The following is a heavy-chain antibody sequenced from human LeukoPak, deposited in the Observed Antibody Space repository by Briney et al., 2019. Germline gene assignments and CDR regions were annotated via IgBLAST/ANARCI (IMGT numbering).Heavy chain of an antibody. J-gene: IGHJ4*02. Sequence: GGSLRLSCAASGFTVSSNYMSWVRQAPGKGLEWVSVIYSGGSTYYADSVKDRFNISRDSYENTLYLQMNSLRVEDTAVYYCASPRRDGYNYFEYWGQGTLVTVSS. CDR2: IYSGGST. CDR3: ASPRRDGYNYFEY. D-gene: IGHD5-24*01. V-gene: IGHV3-66*01. CDR1: GFTVSSNY.